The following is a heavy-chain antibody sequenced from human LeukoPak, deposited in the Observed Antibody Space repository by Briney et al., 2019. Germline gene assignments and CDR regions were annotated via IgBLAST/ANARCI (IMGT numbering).Heavy chain of an antibody. D-gene: IGHD4-17*01. V-gene: IGHV3-7*01. CDR1: GFIFSTHW. Sequence: PGGSLRLSCAVSGFIFSTHWMIWVRRAPGKGLEWVANIKQDGSEKYYVDSVKGRFTISRDNTKSSMYLEMNSLRAEDTAVYYCVRYRDGEYDFWGQGTVVTVSS. J-gene: IGHJ4*02. CDR2: IKQDGSEK. CDR3: VRYRDGEYDF.